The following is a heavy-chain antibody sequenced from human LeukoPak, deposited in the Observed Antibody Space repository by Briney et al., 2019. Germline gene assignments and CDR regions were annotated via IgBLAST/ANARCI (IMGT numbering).Heavy chain of an antibody. CDR1: GGSISSYY. J-gene: IGHJ3*02. CDR2: IYYSGST. CDR3: AREGSGSYRWVYAFDI. Sequence: PSETLSLTCTVSGGSISSYYWSWIRQPPGKGLEWIGYIYYSGSTNYNPSLKSRVTISVDTSKNQFSLKLSSVTAADTAVYYCAREGSGSYRWVYAFDIWGQGTMVTVSS. D-gene: IGHD1-26*01. V-gene: IGHV4-59*01.